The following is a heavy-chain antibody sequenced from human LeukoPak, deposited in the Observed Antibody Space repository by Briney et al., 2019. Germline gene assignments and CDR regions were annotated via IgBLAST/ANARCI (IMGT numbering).Heavy chain of an antibody. J-gene: IGHJ4*02. Sequence: SETLSLTCAVYGGSFSGYYWSWIRQPPGKGLEWIGEINHSGSTNYNPSLKSRVTISVDTSKNQFSLKLSSVTAADTAVYYCAVRGFGELFRPFDYWGQGTLVTVSS. CDR3: AVRGFGELFRPFDY. D-gene: IGHD3-10*01. CDR2: INHSGST. V-gene: IGHV4-34*01. CDR1: GGSFSGYY.